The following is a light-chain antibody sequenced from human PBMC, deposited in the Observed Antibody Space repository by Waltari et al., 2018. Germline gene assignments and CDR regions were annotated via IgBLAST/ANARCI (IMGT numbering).Light chain of an antibody. CDR3: NSRDSNNNRVF. J-gene: IGLJ2*01. V-gene: IGLV3-19*01. CDR2: GKN. Sequence: SSELTQVPAVSVALGQTVSITCQGDSLRRYYASWYQQKPRQAPLLVIYGKNSRPSGIPDRFSGSSSGNTASLTITGAQAEDEADYYCNSRDSNNNRVFFGGGTKLTVL. CDR1: SLRRYY.